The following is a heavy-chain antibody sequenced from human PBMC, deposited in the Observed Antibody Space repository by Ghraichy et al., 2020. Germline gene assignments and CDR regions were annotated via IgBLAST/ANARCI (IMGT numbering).Heavy chain of an antibody. J-gene: IGHJ6*03. Sequence: SETLSLTCTVSGDTINDYYWSWIRQPQGKGLEWIGYIYYLGKTNYNPSLETRVTISVDTSKNQFSLKLSSVTAADTAVYYCARHRPHYYYMDVWGKGTTVTVSS. CDR2: IYYLGKT. V-gene: IGHV4-59*08. CDR3: ARHRPHYYYMDV. CDR1: GDTINDYY.